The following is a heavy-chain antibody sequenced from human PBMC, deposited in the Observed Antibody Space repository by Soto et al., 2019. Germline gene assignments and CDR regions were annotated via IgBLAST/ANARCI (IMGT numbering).Heavy chain of an antibody. D-gene: IGHD6-19*01. CDR1: GFTFSSYG. CDR3: ARDLEGSLDY. J-gene: IGHJ4*02. V-gene: IGHV3-33*01. CDR2: IWYDGSNK. Sequence: QVQLVESGGGVVQPGRSLRLSCAASGFTFSSYGMQWVRQAPGKGLEWVAVIWYDGSNKYYADSVKGRFTISRDNSKNTLYLQMNSLRAEDTAVYYCARDLEGSLDYWGQGTLVTVSS.